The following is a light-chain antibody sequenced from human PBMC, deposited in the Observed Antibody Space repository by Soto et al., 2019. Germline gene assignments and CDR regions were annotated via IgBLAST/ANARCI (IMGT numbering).Light chain of an antibody. V-gene: IGKV3-20*01. Sequence: EIVLTQAPATPSLSPGERATLSCRASQSVSSNLAWYQQKPGQAPRLLIYGTSSRATGIPDRFSGSGSGTDSTLTISRLEPEDFAVYYCQQYGSSITFGQGTRLEIK. CDR3: QQYGSSIT. J-gene: IGKJ5*01. CDR1: QSVSSN. CDR2: GTS.